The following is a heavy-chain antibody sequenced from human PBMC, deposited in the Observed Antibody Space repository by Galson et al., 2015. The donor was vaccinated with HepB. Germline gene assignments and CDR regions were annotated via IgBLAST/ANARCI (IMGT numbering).Heavy chain of an antibody. J-gene: IGHJ5*02. CDR3: ARGLRGGLGGRLEL. CDR2: INYRGST. V-gene: IGHV4-34*01. CDR1: GGSFSGYQ. D-gene: IGHD3-16*01. Sequence: SETLSLTCGVYGGSFSGYQWSWLRQPPGKAPEWIGEINYRGSTSYSPSLKSRVTISLDTSKNQFSLELTSVTAADTAVYFCARGLRGGLGGRLELWGQGALVTASS.